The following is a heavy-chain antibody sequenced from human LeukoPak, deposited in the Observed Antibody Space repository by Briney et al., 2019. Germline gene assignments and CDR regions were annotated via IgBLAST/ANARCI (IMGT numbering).Heavy chain of an antibody. CDR3: ARGFGIFGGEDEYYFDY. D-gene: IGHD3-3*01. CDR1: GFMFNAYA. Sequence: PGGSLRLSCVGSGFMFNAYAMSWVRQAPGKGLEWVSAISDSGGSTHYADSVKGRFTISRDNAKNSLYLQMNSLRAEDTAVYYCARGFGIFGGEDEYYFDYWGQGTLVTVSS. J-gene: IGHJ4*02. V-gene: IGHV3-23*01. CDR2: ISDSGGST.